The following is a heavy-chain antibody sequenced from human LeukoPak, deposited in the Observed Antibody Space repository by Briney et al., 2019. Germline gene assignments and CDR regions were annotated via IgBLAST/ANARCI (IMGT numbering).Heavy chain of an antibody. V-gene: IGHV4-39*01. J-gene: IGHJ4*02. CDR2: NSGST. CDR3: ARHSSGWYSPFDD. D-gene: IGHD6-19*01. Sequence: SETLSLTCTVFNDSISSATYYWGWIRQPPGKGLEWIGSNSGSTYYSPSLKSRVTISVDMSKSHFSLKLNSVTAADTAVYYCARHSSGWYSPFDDWGQGTLVTVPS. CDR1: NDSISSATYY.